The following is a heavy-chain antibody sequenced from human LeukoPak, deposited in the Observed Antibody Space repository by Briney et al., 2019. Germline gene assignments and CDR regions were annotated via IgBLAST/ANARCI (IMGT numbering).Heavy chain of an antibody. CDR2: IKQDGSEK. J-gene: IGHJ4*02. V-gene: IGHV3-7*01. D-gene: IGHD3-22*01. Sequence: PGGSLRLSCATSGFTFSGSAMHWVRQASGKGLEWVANIKQDGSEKYYVDSVKGRFTISRDNAKNSLYLQMNSLRAEDTAVYYCARDVPTYYYDSSGYYFGYWGQGTLVTVSS. CDR3: ARDVPTYYYDSSGYYFGY. CDR1: GFTFSGSA.